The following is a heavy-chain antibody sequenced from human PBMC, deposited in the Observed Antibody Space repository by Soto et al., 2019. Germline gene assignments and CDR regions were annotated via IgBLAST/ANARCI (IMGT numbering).Heavy chain of an antibody. CDR2: INTYNGNT. J-gene: IGHJ6*04. CDR3: ARVDVYVTPSPQDV. Sequence: QVQLVQSGAEVKNPGASVKVSCKASGYTFTRYGIGWARQAPGQGLEWMGWINTYNGNTNYEKNVQGRVTLTTGTSTSTAYMELRSLRSNDTAIYYCARVDVYVTPSPQDVWGKGTKVIVSS. CDR1: GYTFTRYG. V-gene: IGHV1-18*01. D-gene: IGHD3-16*01.